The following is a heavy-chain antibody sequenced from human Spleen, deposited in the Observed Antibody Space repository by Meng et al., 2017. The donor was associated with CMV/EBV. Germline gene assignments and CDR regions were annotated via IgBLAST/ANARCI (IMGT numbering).Heavy chain of an antibody. Sequence: QVQLQQWGAGLLKPSETLSLTFAVYGGSFSGYYWSWIRQTPGKGLEWIGEINHSGSTNYNPSLKSRVTISVDTSKNQFSLKLSSVTAADTAVYYCARGGPFNWGHGWFDPWGQGTLVTVSS. CDR2: INHSGST. CDR3: ARGGPFNWGHGWFDP. D-gene: IGHD7-27*01. CDR1: GGSFSGYY. V-gene: IGHV4-34*01. J-gene: IGHJ5*02.